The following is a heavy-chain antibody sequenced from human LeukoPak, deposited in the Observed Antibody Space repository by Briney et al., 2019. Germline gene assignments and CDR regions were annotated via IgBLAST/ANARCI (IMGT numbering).Heavy chain of an antibody. CDR1: GGSISSYY. D-gene: IGHD6-13*01. J-gene: IGHJ4*02. V-gene: IGHV4-59*01. CDR2: IYYSGST. CDR3: ARGEAAAGIFDY. Sequence: SETLSLTCTVSGGSISSYYWSWIRQPPGKGLEWIGYIYYSGSTNYNPSLKSRVTISVDTSKNQFSLKLSSVTAADTAVYYCARGEAAAGIFDYWGQGTLVTVSS.